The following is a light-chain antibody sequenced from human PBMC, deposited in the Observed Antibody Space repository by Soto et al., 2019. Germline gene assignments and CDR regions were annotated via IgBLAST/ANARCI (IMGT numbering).Light chain of an antibody. J-gene: IGKJ1*01. CDR2: DAS. Sequence: DIQMTQSPSTLSASVGDRVTITCRASQSISYRLAWYQQKAGEAPKLMIYDASNLESGVQSTFSGRGSGTEFTLTITSLQPDDFATYYRQQYNSYPWTFGHGTKVDIK. CDR1: QSISYR. V-gene: IGKV1-5*01. CDR3: QQYNSYPWT.